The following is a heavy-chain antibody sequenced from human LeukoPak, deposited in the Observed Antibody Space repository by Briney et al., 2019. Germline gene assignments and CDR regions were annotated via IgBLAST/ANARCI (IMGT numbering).Heavy chain of an antibody. CDR2: IYYSGST. Sequence: SETLSLTCTVSGGSISSSSYYWGWIRQPPGKGLEWIGRIYYSGSTYYNPSLKSRVTISVDTSKNQFSLKLSSVTAADTAVYYCARFSGSYQGFGYWGQGTLITVSS. CDR1: GGSISSSSYY. D-gene: IGHD1-26*01. CDR3: ARFSGSYQGFGY. J-gene: IGHJ4*02. V-gene: IGHV4-39*07.